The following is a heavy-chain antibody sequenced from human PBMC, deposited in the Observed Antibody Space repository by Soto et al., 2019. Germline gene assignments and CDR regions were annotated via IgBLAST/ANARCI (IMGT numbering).Heavy chain of an antibody. Sequence: GSLRLSCTTSGFTSINFWIIFFRHSAFRGLEWVANIRQDGSDQFYVDSVKGRFTISRDNPEESVYLQMNSLRVEDTAVYFCALYYDYSSGYYTGISYWGQGTPVTVSS. CDR2: IRQDGSDQ. J-gene: IGHJ4*02. D-gene: IGHD3-3*01. CDR1: GFTSINFW. CDR3: ALYYDYSSGYYTGISY. V-gene: IGHV3-7*03.